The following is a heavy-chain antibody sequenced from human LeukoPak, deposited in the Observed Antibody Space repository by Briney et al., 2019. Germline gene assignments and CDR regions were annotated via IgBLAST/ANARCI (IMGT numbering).Heavy chain of an antibody. CDR1: GFTFSSYV. CDR2: IWYDGGNE. J-gene: IGHJ4*02. D-gene: IGHD3-22*01. V-gene: IGHV3-33*01. Sequence: GGALRLSSAASGFTFSSYVMHGVRQAPGRGLEWVAVIWYDGGNEYNADSAKGGFTTSRDNSKNTLYLQMNSLRAEDTAVYYSVRGSYYDSSGYYWVSPPDYWGQGTLVTVSS. CDR3: VRGSYYDSSGYYWVSPPDY.